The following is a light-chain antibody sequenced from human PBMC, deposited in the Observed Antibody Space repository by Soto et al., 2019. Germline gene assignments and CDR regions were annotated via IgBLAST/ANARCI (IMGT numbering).Light chain of an antibody. CDR3: CSYTSSHTRV. J-gene: IGLJ1*01. V-gene: IGLV2-14*01. CDR2: EVS. CDR1: SSDVGTYNY. Sequence: QSVLTQPASVSGSPGQSITISCTGTSSDVGTYNYVSWYQQHSGKAPKLMIYEVSNRPSGVSNRFSGSKSGNTASLTISGLQAEDEADYYCCSYTSSHTRVFGTGTKVTV.